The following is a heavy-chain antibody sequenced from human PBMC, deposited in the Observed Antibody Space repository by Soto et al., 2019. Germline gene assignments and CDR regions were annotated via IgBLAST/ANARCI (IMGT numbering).Heavy chain of an antibody. V-gene: IGHV3-7*03. J-gene: IGHJ4*02. CDR1: GFTFSGYW. CDR3: AREKDYSNHVFFDY. D-gene: IGHD4-4*01. CDR2: IKKDGSEK. Sequence: PGGSLRLSCATSGFTFSGYWMNWVRQAPGKGLEWVANIKKDGSEKYYVDSVKGRFTISRDNAKNSLYLQMNNLRAGDTAVYFCAREKDYSNHVFFDYWGQGTLVTVSS.